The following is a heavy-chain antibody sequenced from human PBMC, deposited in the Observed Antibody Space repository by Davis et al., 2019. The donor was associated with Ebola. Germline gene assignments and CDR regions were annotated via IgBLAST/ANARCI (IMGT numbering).Heavy chain of an antibody. D-gene: IGHD3-10*01. Sequence: GGSLRLSCPASGFSFGDYPMHWVRQPPGKGLEWVCLIRWDGGSTYYADSMKGRFTVSRDNSKNSLLLPMNSLITEDTALYYCAKDLRATMAMDVWGKGTTVTVSS. CDR1: GFSFGDYP. J-gene: IGHJ6*04. CDR2: IRWDGGST. CDR3: AKDLRATMAMDV. V-gene: IGHV3-43*01.